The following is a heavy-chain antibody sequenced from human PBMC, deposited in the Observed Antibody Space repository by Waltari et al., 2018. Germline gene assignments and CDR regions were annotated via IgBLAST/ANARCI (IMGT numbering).Heavy chain of an antibody. V-gene: IGHV4-4*02. CDR2: VLSTGKT. Sequence: QLQLQESGPGLVTPSGTVSISCAVSGDSVTSPNWWSWVRQSPQRGLEWIGQVLSTGKTNYSPSFASRVTMSLDASNNHFSLKLTSATAADTAVYYCARDRGRGLYLDVWGPGTLVTVSP. J-gene: IGHJ4*02. D-gene: IGHD2-15*01. CDR1: GDSVTSPNW. CDR3: ARDRGRGLYLDV.